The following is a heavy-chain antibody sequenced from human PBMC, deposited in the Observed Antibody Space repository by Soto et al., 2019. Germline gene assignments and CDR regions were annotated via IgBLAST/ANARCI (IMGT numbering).Heavy chain of an antibody. D-gene: IGHD1-1*01. J-gene: IGHJ4*02. CDR2: SNPNSGGT. CDR3: AREPATAKPEGVDF. CDR1: GYTFSDYY. V-gene: IGHV1-2*02. Sequence: AAVKVSCKASGYTFSDYYIQWVRQAPGQGLEWMGWSNPNSGGTKYAPKFQGGVTMTRDTSITTAYMELRRLRSGDTAVYYCAREPATAKPEGVDFWGQGTLLTVSS.